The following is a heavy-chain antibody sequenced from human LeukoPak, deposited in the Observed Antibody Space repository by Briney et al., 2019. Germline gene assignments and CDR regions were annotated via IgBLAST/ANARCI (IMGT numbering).Heavy chain of an antibody. J-gene: IGHJ4*02. V-gene: IGHV3-21*01. Sequence: GESLKISCAASGFTFSSYSMNWVRQAPGKGLEWVSSISSSSSYIYYADSVKGRFTISRDNAKNSLYLQMNSLRAEDTAVYYCARMALFGRWGQGTLVTVSS. D-gene: IGHD3-10*01. CDR3: ARMALFGR. CDR2: ISSSSSYI. CDR1: GFTFSSYS.